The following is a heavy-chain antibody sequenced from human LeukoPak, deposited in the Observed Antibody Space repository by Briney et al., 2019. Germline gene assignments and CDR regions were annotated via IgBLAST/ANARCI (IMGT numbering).Heavy chain of an antibody. D-gene: IGHD7-27*01. CDR2: ISSSSSYI. V-gene: IGHV3-21*01. CDR3: ARDRTGDCDY. J-gene: IGHJ4*02. Sequence: PGGSLRLSCAASGFTVSSNYMNWVRQAPGKGLEWVSSISSSSSYIYYADSVKGRFTISRDNAKNSLYLQMNSLRAEDTAVYYCARDRTGDCDYWGQGTLVTVSS. CDR1: GFTVSSNY.